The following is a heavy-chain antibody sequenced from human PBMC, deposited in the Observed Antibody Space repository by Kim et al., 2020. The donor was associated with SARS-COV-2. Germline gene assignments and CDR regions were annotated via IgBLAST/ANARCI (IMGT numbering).Heavy chain of an antibody. CDR2: INHSGST. Sequence: SETLSLTCAVYGGSFSGYYWSWIRQPPGKGLEWIGEINHSGSTNYNPSLKSRVTISVDTSKNQFSLKLSSVTASDTAVYYCAIVQDDYGDYGVRMWGLSRPSWFEPWGQGTLVTISS. D-gene: IGHD4-17*01. J-gene: IGHJ5*02. V-gene: IGHV4-34*01. CDR1: GGSFSGYY. CDR3: AIVQDDYGDYGVRMWGLSRPSWFEP.